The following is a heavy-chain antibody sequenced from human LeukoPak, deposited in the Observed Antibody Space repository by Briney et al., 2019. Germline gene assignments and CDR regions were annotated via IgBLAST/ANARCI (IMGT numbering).Heavy chain of an antibody. J-gene: IGHJ6*02. CDR3: ARDTIAVAGTYYYYGMDV. CDR1: GYPFTSYG. CDR2: ISAYNGNT. D-gene: IGHD6-19*01. Sequence: ASVKVSCKASGYPFTSYGISWVRQAPGQGLEWMGWISAYNGNTNYAQKLQGRVTMTTDTSTSTAYMELRSLRSDDTAVYYCARDTIAVAGTYYYYGMDVWGQGTTVTVSS. V-gene: IGHV1-18*01.